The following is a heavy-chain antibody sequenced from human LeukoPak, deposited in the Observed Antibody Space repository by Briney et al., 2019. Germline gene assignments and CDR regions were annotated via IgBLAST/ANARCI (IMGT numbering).Heavy chain of an antibody. D-gene: IGHD7-27*01. CDR3: AIEQLGDWEY. V-gene: IGHV4-4*02. CDR1: GFTFSSYG. Sequence: SLRLSCAASGFTFSSYGMHWVRQPPGKGLEWIGEIYHSGSTNYNPSLKSRVTIPVDKSKNQFSLKLSSVTAADTAVYYCAIEQLGDWEYWGQGTLVTVSS. J-gene: IGHJ4*02. CDR2: IYHSGST.